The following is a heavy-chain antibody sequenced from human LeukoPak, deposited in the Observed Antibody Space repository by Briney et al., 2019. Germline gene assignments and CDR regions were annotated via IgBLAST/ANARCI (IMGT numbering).Heavy chain of an antibody. CDR2: IYYSGST. J-gene: IGHJ6*03. CDR3: ARDLGGSGFDYYYMDV. CDR1: GGSISSSSYY. Sequence: PSETLSLTCTVSGGSISSSSYYWGWIRQPPGKGLEWIGSIYYSGSTYYNPSLKSRVTISVGTSKNQFSLKLSSVTAADTAVYYCARDLGGSGFDYYYMDVWGKGTTVTVSS. V-gene: IGHV4-39*07. D-gene: IGHD3-16*01.